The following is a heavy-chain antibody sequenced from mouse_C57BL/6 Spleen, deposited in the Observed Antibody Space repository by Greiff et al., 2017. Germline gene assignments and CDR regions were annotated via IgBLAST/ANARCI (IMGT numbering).Heavy chain of an antibody. V-gene: IGHV1-82*01. CDR1: GYAFSSSW. CDR2: IYPGDGDT. J-gene: IGHJ2*01. D-gene: IGHD1-1*01. CDR3: ARSPSVVATG. Sequence: QVTLKESGPELVKPGASVKISCKASGYAFSSSWMNWVKQRPGKGLEWIGRIYPGDGDTNYNGKFKGKATLTADKSSSTAYMQLSSLTSEDSAVYFCARSPSVVATGWGQGTTLTVSS.